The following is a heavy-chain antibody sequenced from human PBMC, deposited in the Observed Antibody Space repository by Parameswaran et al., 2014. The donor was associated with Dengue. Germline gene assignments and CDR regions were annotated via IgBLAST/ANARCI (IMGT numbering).Heavy chain of an antibody. D-gene: IGHD3-10*01. Sequence: VRQMPGKGLEWMGIIYPGDSDTRYSPSFQGQVTISADKSISTAYLQWSSLKASDSAMYYCARHSSQFGDAFDIWGQGTMVTVSS. CDR3: ARHSSQFGDAFDI. CDR2: IYPGDSDT. V-gene: IGHV5-51*01. J-gene: IGHJ3*02.